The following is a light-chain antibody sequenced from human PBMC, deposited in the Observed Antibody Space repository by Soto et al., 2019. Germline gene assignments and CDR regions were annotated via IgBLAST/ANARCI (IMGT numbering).Light chain of an antibody. V-gene: IGKV1-5*03. CDR3: QQYSRYPFT. J-gene: IGKJ2*01. CDR1: QSINNW. Sequence: DIQMTQSPSTLSASVGDRVTITCRASQSINNWLAWYQQKPGKPPKLLIYKASSLQSGVPSRFSGSGSETDFTLTISILQPDDFAAFYCQQYSRYPFTFGQGTKLEIK. CDR2: KAS.